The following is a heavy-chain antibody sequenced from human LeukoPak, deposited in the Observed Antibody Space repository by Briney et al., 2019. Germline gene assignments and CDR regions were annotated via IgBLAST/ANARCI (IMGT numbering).Heavy chain of an antibody. CDR3: AKGSMTYGFDY. Sequence: PGGSLRLSCAASGFTFSNYAMNWVSQAPGKGLEWVSSVSGSGISTYYADSAKGRFTISRDNSKNTLFLQMNSLRAEDTALYYCAKGSMTYGFDYWGQGTLVTVSS. D-gene: IGHD2-21*02. J-gene: IGHJ4*02. CDR2: VSGSGIST. V-gene: IGHV3-23*01. CDR1: GFTFSNYA.